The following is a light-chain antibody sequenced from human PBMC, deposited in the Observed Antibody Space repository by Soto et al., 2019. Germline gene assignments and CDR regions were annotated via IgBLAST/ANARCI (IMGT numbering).Light chain of an antibody. J-gene: IGKJ1*01. CDR3: QQYDNLPQT. CDR2: DAS. Sequence: DIQMTQSPSSLSASVGDRVTITCQASQDISNYLNWYQQKPGKAPKLLIYDASNLETGVPSRFSGSGSGTDFTFTISSLQPEDIATSYCQQYDNLPQTFGQGTKVEIK. CDR1: QDISNY. V-gene: IGKV1-33*01.